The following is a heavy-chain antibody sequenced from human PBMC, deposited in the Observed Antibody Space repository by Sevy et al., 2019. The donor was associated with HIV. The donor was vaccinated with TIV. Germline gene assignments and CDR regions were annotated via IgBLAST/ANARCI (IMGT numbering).Heavy chain of an antibody. D-gene: IGHD3-22*01. CDR2: IWSDGAYQ. J-gene: IGHJ4*02. Sequence: GGSLRLSCAATGFTFSNYAMHWVRQAPGKGMEWVAIIWSDGAYQYHGDSVKGRFTISRDNSKNTLYLQMNSLRAEDTAVYYCAKDANYDSSGYYPDLHFDYWGQGTLVTVSS. CDR3: AKDANYDSSGYYPDLHFDY. V-gene: IGHV3-33*06. CDR1: GFTFSNYA.